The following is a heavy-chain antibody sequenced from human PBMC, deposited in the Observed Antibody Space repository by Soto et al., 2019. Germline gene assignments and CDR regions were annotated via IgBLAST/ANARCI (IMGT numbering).Heavy chain of an antibody. D-gene: IGHD4-17*01. CDR2: IFYSGST. J-gene: IGHJ4*02. V-gene: IGHV4-31*03. CDR1: GGSISSGIYH. CDR3: ARTYGGRGQFDS. Sequence: QVQLQESGPGLVKPSQTLSLICPVSGGSISSGIYHWNWLRQPAGEGLQWIGYIFYSGSTYYNPSLKSRVDISRDTSKNQFSLTLTSVTAADTAIYYCARTYGGRGQFDSWGQGTLVTVSS.